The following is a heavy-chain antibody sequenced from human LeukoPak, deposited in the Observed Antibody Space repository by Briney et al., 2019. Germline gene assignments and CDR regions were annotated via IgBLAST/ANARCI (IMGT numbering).Heavy chain of an antibody. CDR2: ISSSSSYI. CDR3: ARAGYSSGWRWNPGSKAQNKFDY. D-gene: IGHD6-19*01. CDR1: GFTFSSYS. V-gene: IGHV3-21*01. J-gene: IGHJ4*02. Sequence: GGSLRLSCAASGFTFSSYSMNWVRQAPGKGLEWVSSISSSSSYIYYADSVKGRFTISRDNAKNSLYLQMNSLRAEDTAVYYCARAGYSSGWRWNPGSKAQNKFDYWGQGTLVTVSS.